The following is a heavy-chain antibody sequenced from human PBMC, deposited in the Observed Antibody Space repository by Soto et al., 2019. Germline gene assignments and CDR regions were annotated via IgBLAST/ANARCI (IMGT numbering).Heavy chain of an antibody. CDR1: GGSFSGYY. Sequence: QVQLQQWGAGLLKPSETLSLTCAVFGGSFSGYYWSWIRQPPGKGLEWIGEINHSRSTNYNPSLKSRVTISVITSKNQFSLKLSSVTAADTAVYYCARGSGHDYWGQGTLVTVSS. D-gene: IGHD3-10*01. V-gene: IGHV4-34*01. J-gene: IGHJ4*02. CDR2: INHSRST. CDR3: ARGSGHDY.